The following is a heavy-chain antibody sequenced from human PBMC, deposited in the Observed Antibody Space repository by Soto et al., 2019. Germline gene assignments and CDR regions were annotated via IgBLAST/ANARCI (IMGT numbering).Heavy chain of an antibody. Sequence: EVQLLESGGGLVQPGGSLRLSCEASGFTFSSHAMSWVRQAPGMGLEWVSTISDSGSTYYTDSVKGRFTISRDNSKNTLYLQMNSLRAEDTAVYYCAKVWTEKGYCTSMSCRYYFDYWGQGPLVTVSS. V-gene: IGHV3-23*01. D-gene: IGHD2-2*01. CDR2: ISDSGST. CDR1: GFTFSSHA. J-gene: IGHJ4*02. CDR3: AKVWTEKGYCTSMSCRYYFDY.